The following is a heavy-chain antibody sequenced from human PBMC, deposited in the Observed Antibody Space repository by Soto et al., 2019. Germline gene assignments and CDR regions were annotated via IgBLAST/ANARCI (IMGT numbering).Heavy chain of an antibody. Sequence: QVQLVQSGAEVKKPGSSVKVSCKASGGTFSSYAISWVRQAPGQGLEWMGGIIPIFGTANYAQKFQGRVTNAADESTRIAYMDPGSLCSKTTAVPYSALDSDGSGYYLTYSDNSGQGTLVTVSS. CDR1: GGTFSSYA. CDR3: ALDSDGSGYYLTYSDN. CDR2: IIPIFGTA. V-gene: IGHV1-69*01. J-gene: IGHJ1*01. D-gene: IGHD3-22*01.